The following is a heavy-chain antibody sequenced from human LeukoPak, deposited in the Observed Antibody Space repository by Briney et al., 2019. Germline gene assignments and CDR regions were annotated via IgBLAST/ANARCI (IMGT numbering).Heavy chain of an antibody. CDR2: ISGSGGST. CDR3: ARGSLPSYDFWSGYSYYFDY. J-gene: IGHJ4*02. Sequence: PGGSLRLSCAASGFTFSSYAMSWVRQAPGKGLEWVSAISGSGGSTYYADSVKGRFTISRDNSKNTLYLQMNSLRAEDTAVYYCARGSLPSYDFWSGYSYYFDYWGQGTLVTVSS. D-gene: IGHD3-3*01. V-gene: IGHV3-23*01. CDR1: GFTFSSYA.